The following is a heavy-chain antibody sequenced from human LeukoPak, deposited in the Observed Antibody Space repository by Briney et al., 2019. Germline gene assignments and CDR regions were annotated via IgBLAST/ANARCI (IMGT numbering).Heavy chain of an antibody. V-gene: IGHV1-24*01. J-gene: IGHJ3*02. CDR3: ATGWSGSYYGPFDAFDI. Sequence: ASEKVSCKVSGYTLTELSMHWVRQAPGKGHEWMGGFDPEDGETIYAQKFQGRVTMTEDTSTDTAYMELSSLRSEDTAVYYCATGWSGSYYGPFDAFDIWGQGTMVTVSS. CDR1: GYTLTELS. D-gene: IGHD1-26*01. CDR2: FDPEDGET.